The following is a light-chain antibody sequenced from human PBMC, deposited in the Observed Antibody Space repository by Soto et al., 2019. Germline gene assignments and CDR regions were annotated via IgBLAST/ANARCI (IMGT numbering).Light chain of an antibody. V-gene: IGKV3-15*01. J-gene: IGKJ1*01. CDR1: QSVSSN. CDR3: QQYNNWPRT. CDR2: GAS. Sequence: EIVMTQSPATLSVPPGERATLSCRASQSVSSNLAWYQQKPGQAPRLLIYGASTRATGIPARFSGSGSGTEFTLTISRLQSEDFAVYSCQQYNNWPRTFGQGTKVDIK.